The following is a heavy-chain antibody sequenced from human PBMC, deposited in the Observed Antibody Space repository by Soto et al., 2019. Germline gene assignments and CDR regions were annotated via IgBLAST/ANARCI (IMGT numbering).Heavy chain of an antibody. CDR3: ARRKGYYDFWSGYSRPYDYGMDV. V-gene: IGHV3-30-3*01. J-gene: IGHJ6*02. CDR2: ISYDGSNK. D-gene: IGHD3-3*01. CDR1: GFTFSSYA. Sequence: QVQLVESGGGVVQPGRSLRLSCAASGFTFSSYAMHWVRQAPGKGLEWVAVISYDGSNKYYADSVKGRFTISRDNSKNTLYLQMNSLRAEDTAVYYCARRKGYYDFWSGYSRPYDYGMDVWGQGTTVTVSS.